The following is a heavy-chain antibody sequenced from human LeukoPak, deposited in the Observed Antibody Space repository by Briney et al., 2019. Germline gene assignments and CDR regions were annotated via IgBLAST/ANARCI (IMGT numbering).Heavy chain of an antibody. CDR3: SRLGTYDSSEKY. J-gene: IGHJ4*02. D-gene: IGHD3-22*01. V-gene: IGHV3-73*01. Sequence: GGSLRLSCAASGFTFSGSIMRWVRQASGKGLEWVGRIRSKPKGYATAYATSVKGRFTISRDDSKNTAYLQMNSLKTEDTAVYYCSRLGTYDSSEKYWGQGTLVTVSS. CDR2: IRSKPKGYAT. CDR1: GFTFSGSI.